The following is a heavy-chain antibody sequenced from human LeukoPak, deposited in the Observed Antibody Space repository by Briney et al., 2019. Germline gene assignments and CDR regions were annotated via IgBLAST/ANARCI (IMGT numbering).Heavy chain of an antibody. D-gene: IGHD1-26*01. Sequence: GGSLRPSCAASGFTFSRYWMHWVRQAPGKGLVWVSRINSDGSSTSYADSVKGRFTISRDNAKNTLYLQINSLRAEDTAVYYCAGDLGWDDVFDIWGKGTMVTVSS. V-gene: IGHV3-74*01. CDR1: GFTFSRYW. CDR2: INSDGSST. CDR3: AGDLGWDDVFDI. J-gene: IGHJ3*02.